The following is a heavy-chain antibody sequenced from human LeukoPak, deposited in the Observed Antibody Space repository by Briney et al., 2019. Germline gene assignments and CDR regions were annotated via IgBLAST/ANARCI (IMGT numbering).Heavy chain of an antibody. V-gene: IGHV3-30*01. J-gene: IGHJ6*03. CDR3: AKGRITMVRGVRGMDV. Sequence: GGSLRLSCAASGFTFSSYAMHWVRQAPGQGLEWVAVISYDGSNKYYADSVKGRFTISRDNSKNTLYLQMNSLRAEDTAVYYCAKGRITMVRGVRGMDVWGKGTTVTIAS. D-gene: IGHD3-10*01. CDR2: ISYDGSNK. CDR1: GFTFSSYA.